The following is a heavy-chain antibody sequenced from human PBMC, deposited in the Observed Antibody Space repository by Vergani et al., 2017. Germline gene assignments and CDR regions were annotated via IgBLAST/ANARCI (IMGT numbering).Heavy chain of an antibody. CDR3: ARDSEYCSSTSCHGGFDY. D-gene: IGHD2-2*01. J-gene: IGHJ4*02. V-gene: IGHV1-18*01. CDR1: GYTFTSYG. Sequence: QVQLVQSGAEVKKPGASVKVSCKASGYTFTSYGISWVRQAPGQGLEWMGWISAYNGNTNYAQKLQGRVTMNTDTSTSTAYMELRSLRSDDPAVYYCARDSEYCSSTSCHGGFDYWGQGTLVTVSS. CDR2: ISAYNGNT.